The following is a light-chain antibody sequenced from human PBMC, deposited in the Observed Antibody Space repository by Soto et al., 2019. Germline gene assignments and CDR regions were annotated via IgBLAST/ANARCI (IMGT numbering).Light chain of an antibody. V-gene: IGLV2-14*03. J-gene: IGLJ3*02. Sequence: QSVLTQPASVSGSPGQSITISCTGTSSDVGGYNYVSWYQQHPGKAPKLMIYDVTSRPSWVSNRFSGSKSGNTASLTISGLQAEDEAHYYCSSYTTSSTWVFGGGTKVTVL. CDR2: DVT. CDR3: SSYTTSSTWV. CDR1: SSDVGGYNY.